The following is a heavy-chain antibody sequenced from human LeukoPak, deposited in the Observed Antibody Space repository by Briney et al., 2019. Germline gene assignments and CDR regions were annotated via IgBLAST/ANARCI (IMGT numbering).Heavy chain of an antibody. CDR1: GFTFSSYA. V-gene: IGHV3-30*04. J-gene: IGHJ3*02. D-gene: IGHD3-16*02. CDR3: ARWSSDYVWGSYRLTSFDAFDI. Sequence: PGGSLRLSCAASGFTFSSYAMHWVRQAPGKGLEWVAVISYDGSNKYYADSVKGRFTISRDNSKNTLYLQMNSLRAEDTAVYYCARWSSDYVWGSYRLTSFDAFDIWGQGTMVTVSS. CDR2: ISYDGSNK.